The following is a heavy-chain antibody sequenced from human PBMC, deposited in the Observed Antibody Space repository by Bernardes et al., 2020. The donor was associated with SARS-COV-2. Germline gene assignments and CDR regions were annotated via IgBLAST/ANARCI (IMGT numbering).Heavy chain of an antibody. CDR1: GFTFSSYW. CDR3: ARVYRFLEGYGMDV. V-gene: IGHV3-7*01. D-gene: IGHD3-3*01. Sequence: WSLRLYCAASGFTFSSYWMSWVRQAPGKGLEWVANIKQDGSEKYYVDSVKGRFTISRDNAKNSLYLQMNSLRAEDTAVYYCARVYRFLEGYGMDVWGQGTTVTVSS. J-gene: IGHJ6*02. CDR2: IKQDGSEK.